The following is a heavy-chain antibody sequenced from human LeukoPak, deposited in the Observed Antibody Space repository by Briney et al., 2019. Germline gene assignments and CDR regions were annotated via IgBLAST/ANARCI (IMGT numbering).Heavy chain of an antibody. Sequence: ASVKVSCKASGYTFTSYGISWVRQAPGQGLEWIGWISAYNGNTNYAQKLQGRVTMTTDTSRSTAYMELRSLRSDDTAVYYCARVALDGPEGYMDVWGKGTTVTVSS. V-gene: IGHV1-18*01. CDR1: GYTFTSYG. CDR3: ARVALDGPEGYMDV. CDR2: ISAYNGNT. J-gene: IGHJ6*03. D-gene: IGHD5-24*01.